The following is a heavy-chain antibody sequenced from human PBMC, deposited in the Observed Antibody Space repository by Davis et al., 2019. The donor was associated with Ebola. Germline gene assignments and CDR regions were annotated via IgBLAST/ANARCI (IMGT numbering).Heavy chain of an antibody. CDR2: IRSKANSYAT. CDR1: GFTFSGSA. D-gene: IGHD2-2*01. Sequence: PGGSLRLSCAASGFTFSGSAMHWVRQASGKGLEWVGRIRSKANSYATAYAASVKGRFTISRDDSKNTAYLQMNSLKTEDTAVYYYSGTSSSGDVWGQGTTVTVSS. J-gene: IGHJ6*02. CDR3: SGTSSSGDV. V-gene: IGHV3-73*01.